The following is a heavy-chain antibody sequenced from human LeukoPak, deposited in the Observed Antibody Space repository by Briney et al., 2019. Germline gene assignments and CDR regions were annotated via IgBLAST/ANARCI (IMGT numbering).Heavy chain of an antibody. CDR3: ARGLAVTDY. J-gene: IGHJ4*02. CDR1: GGSISSYY. CDR2: IYYNGST. V-gene: IGHV4-59*07. D-gene: IGHD2-15*01. Sequence: SDTLSLTCTVSGGSISSYYWSWIRQPPGKGLEWIGYIYYNGSTNYNPSHKSRVAISVVTSKNQSSLKLSSVTAADTAVYYCARGLAVTDYWGQGTLVTVSS.